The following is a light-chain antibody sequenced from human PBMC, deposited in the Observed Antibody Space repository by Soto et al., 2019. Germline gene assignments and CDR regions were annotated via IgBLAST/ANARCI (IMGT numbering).Light chain of an antibody. V-gene: IGKV1-27*01. Sequence: IQMTQSPSSLSASVGDTVTITCRASQGIGSDLAWYQQKPGRVPKLLIYFAYTLQSGVPSRFSGRRSGTDFTINISSLKPEAVATDYCHKYEYAPLTFGGGTNVE. J-gene: IGKJ4*01. CDR2: FAY. CDR1: QGIGSD. CDR3: HKYEYAPLT.